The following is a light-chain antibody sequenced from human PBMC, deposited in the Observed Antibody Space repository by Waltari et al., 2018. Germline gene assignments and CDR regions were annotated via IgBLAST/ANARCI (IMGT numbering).Light chain of an antibody. Sequence: DIQMTQSPSSLSASVGDRVTITCRASQSISSYLNWYQQKPGKAPKLLIYAASSLQSCVPSRFIGSGSWTDFTLTISSLQPEDFATYYCQQSYSTPGTFGQGTKLEI. CDR1: QSISSY. CDR3: QQSYSTPGT. J-gene: IGKJ2*01. CDR2: AAS. V-gene: IGKV1-39*01.